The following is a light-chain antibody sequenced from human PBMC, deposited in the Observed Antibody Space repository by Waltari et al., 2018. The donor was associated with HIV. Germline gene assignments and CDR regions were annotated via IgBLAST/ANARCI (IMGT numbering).Light chain of an antibody. CDR3: AAWDDSLKGGA. CDR1: TSNIGGNT. J-gene: IGLJ1*01. CDR2: SNN. V-gene: IGLV1-44*01. Sequence: QSVLAQPPSASGTPGQRVTISCSGSTSNIGGNTVSWYQQLPGTVPKLLIYSNNERPSGVPDRLSGSTSGTSASLVISGLQSEDEADYYCAAWDDSLKGGAFGTGTKVTVL.